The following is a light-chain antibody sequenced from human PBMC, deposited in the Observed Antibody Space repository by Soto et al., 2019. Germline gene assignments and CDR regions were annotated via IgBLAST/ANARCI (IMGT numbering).Light chain of an antibody. Sequence: IQLTQSPSSLSASVGDRVTITCRASQDISSYLAWYQQKPGKAPKVLIFAASTLESGVPLRFSGSGSGTDFTLTISSLHPEDFATYYCQHLNSYPYTFGQGTKLEIK. J-gene: IGKJ2*01. CDR2: AAS. V-gene: IGKV1-9*01. CDR1: QDISSY. CDR3: QHLNSYPYT.